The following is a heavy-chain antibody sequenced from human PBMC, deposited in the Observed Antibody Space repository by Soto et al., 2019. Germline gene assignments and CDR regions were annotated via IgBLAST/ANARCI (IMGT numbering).Heavy chain of an antibody. V-gene: IGHV3-33*01. D-gene: IGHD6-13*01. Sequence: PGGSLRLSCAASGFTFSSYGMHWVRQAPGKGLEWVAVIWYDGSNKYYADSVKGRFTISRDNSKSTLYLQMNSLRAEDTAVYYCARDLVYSSSWYRPYYYYGMDVWGQGTTVTVSS. CDR3: ARDLVYSSSWYRPYYYYGMDV. J-gene: IGHJ6*02. CDR2: IWYDGSNK. CDR1: GFTFSSYG.